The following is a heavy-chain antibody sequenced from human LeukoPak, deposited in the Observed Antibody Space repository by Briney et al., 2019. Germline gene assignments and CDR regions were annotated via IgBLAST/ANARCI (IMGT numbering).Heavy chain of an antibody. CDR1: GYSFPNYW. CDR2: IYPADSDT. Sequence: GESLKISCKGSGYSFPNYWIGWVRQMPGQGLEWMGIIYPADSDTRYSPSFQGQVTISADKSISTAYLQWTSLKASDTAMYYCARRKGDGYNSPFDYWGQGTLVTVSS. J-gene: IGHJ4*02. CDR3: ARRKGDGYNSPFDY. V-gene: IGHV5-51*01. D-gene: IGHD5-24*01.